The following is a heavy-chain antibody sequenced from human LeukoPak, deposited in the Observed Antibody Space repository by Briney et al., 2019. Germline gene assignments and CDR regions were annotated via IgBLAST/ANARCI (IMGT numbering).Heavy chain of an antibody. CDR1: GGSISSYY. CDR2: INHSGST. V-gene: IGHV4-34*01. CDR3: ARGEGSGSYMSYFDY. D-gene: IGHD3-10*01. J-gene: IGHJ4*02. Sequence: PSETLSLTCTVSGGSISSYYWSWIRQPPGKGLEWIGEINHSGSTNYNPSLKSRVTISEDMSKNQFSLKLSSVTAADTGFYYCARGEGSGSYMSYFDYWGQGALVTVSS.